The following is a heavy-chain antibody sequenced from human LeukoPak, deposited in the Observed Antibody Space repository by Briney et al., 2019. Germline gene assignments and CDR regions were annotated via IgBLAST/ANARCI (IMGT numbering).Heavy chain of an antibody. J-gene: IGHJ3*02. Sequence: SETLSLTCAVSGYSISSGYYWGWIRQPPGKGLEWIGSIYHGGSTYYNPSLKSRVTISVDTSKNQFSLKLSSVTAADTAVYSCARSLWFGEYDAFDIWGQGTMVTVSS. CDR2: IYHGGST. CDR3: ARSLWFGEYDAFDI. V-gene: IGHV4-38-2*01. CDR1: GYSISSGYY. D-gene: IGHD3-10*01.